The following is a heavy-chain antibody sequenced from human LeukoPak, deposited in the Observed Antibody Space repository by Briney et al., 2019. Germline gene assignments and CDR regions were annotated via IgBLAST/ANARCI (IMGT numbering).Heavy chain of an antibody. CDR1: GGSISSYY. CDR2: IYTSGST. J-gene: IGHJ5*02. D-gene: IGHD6-19*01. V-gene: IGHV4-4*07. Sequence: ASETLSLTCTVSGGSISSYYWSWIQQPAGKGLEWIGRIYTSGSTNYNPSLKSRVTMSVDTSKNQFSLKLSSVTAADTAVYYCARVRDSSGWYGGPGDWFDPWGQGTLVTVSS. CDR3: ARVRDSSGWYGGPGDWFDP.